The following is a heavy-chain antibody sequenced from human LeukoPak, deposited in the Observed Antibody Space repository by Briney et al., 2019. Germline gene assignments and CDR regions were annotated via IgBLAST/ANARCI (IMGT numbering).Heavy chain of an antibody. CDR2: IGAYNGNT. D-gene: IGHD2-8*01. V-gene: IGHV1-18*01. J-gene: IGHJ4*02. CDR3: ARLYCTNGVCYPHFDY. Sequence: GASVKVSCKASGYTFTSYGISWVRQAPGQGLEWMGWIGAYNGNTNYAQKLQGRVTMTTDTSTSTAYMELRSLRSDDTAVYYCARLYCTNGVCYPHFDYWGQGTLVTVSS. CDR1: GYTFTSYG.